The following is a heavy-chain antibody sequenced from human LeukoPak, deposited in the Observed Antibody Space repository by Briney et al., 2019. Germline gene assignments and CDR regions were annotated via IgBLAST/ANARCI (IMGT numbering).Heavy chain of an antibody. J-gene: IGHJ4*02. CDR2: ISGSGGST. D-gene: IGHD2-2*01. Sequence: GGSLRLSCAASGFTFSSYAMSRVRQAPGKGLEWVSAISGSGGSTYYADSVKGRFTISRDNAKNSLYLQMNSLRAEDTAVYYCARGSTSPTGGHLDYWGQGTLVTVSS. CDR1: GFTFSSYA. V-gene: IGHV3-23*01. CDR3: ARGSTSPTGGHLDY.